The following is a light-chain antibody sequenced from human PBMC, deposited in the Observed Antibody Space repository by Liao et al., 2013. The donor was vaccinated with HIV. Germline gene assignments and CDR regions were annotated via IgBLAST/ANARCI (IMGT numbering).Light chain of an antibody. J-gene: IGLJ1*01. V-gene: IGLV3-21*01. CDR3: QVWDSSRDHPYV. Sequence: SYELTQPPSVSVAPGNTARITCGGDNIGSESVHWYQQKSGQAPVLVMYHGIDRPSGISKRFSGSNTENTATLTISRAEAGDEADYYCQVWDSSRDHPYVFGTGTKVTVL. CDR1: NIGSES. CDR2: HGI.